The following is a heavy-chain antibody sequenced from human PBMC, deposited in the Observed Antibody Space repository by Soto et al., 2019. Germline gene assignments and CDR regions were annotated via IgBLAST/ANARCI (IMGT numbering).Heavy chain of an antibody. CDR1: GASLSDNY. V-gene: IGHV4-34*01. D-gene: IGHD2-21*01. CDR2: INHSGNT. Sequence: PSETLSLTCAVYGASLSDNYCNWLRQPPGKGLEWIGEINHSGNTNYNPSLRSRVTISIDTSKNQLSLNLRSVSAADTAALCCGRGRGECNAWGKGTPGTVAS. J-gene: IGHJ5*02. CDR3: GRGRGECNA.